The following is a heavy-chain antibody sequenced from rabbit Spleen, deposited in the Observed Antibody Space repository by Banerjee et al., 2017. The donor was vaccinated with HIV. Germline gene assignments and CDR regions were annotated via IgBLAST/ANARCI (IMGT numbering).Heavy chain of an antibody. CDR1: GFSFNNGDD. CDR3: ARDTSTSFSTYGMDL. J-gene: IGHJ6*01. CDR2: IYAGSSSNT. V-gene: IGHV1S45*01. D-gene: IGHD1-1*01. Sequence: QEQLVESGGGLVQPEGSLTLTCTASGFSFNNGDDMCWVRQAPGKGLEWIACIYAGSSSNTYSATWAKGRFTISKTSSTTVTLQMTSLTAADTATYFCARDTSTSFSTYGMDLWGPGTLVTVS.